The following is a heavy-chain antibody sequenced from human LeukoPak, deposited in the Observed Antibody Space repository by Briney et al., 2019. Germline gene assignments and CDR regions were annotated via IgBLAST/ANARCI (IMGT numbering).Heavy chain of an antibody. J-gene: IGHJ3*02. CDR3: AREVFSGSYYGI. D-gene: IGHD1-26*01. CDR2: ISAYNGNT. V-gene: IGHV1-18*01. CDR1: GYTFTSYG. Sequence: ASVKVSCKASGYTFTSYGISWVRQAPGQGLEWMGWISAYNGNTNYAKKLQCRVTMTTDTATSTAYLELRSLRSDDTAVYFCAREVFSGSYYGIWGQGTMVTVSS.